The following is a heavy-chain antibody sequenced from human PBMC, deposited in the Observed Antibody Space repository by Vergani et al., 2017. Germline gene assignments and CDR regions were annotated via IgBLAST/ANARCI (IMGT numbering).Heavy chain of an antibody. CDR2: MNPSGYIT. Sequence: QVQLVQSGAEVKKPGASVKVSCKASGYTFTGYYMQWVRQAPGQGLEWMGIMNPSGYITNSAQKFQGRVTMTRDTSTSTVYMELRSLRSEDTAVYYCARVVFDCTNGVCPLDYWGQGTLVTVSS. V-gene: IGHV1-46*01. CDR3: ARVVFDCTNGVCPLDY. CDR1: GYTFTGYY. J-gene: IGHJ4*02. D-gene: IGHD2-8*01.